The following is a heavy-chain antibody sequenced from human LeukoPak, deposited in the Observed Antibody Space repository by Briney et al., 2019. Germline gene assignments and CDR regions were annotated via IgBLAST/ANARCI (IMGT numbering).Heavy chain of an antibody. CDR1: GFTFSSYA. CDR2: IGGGGITT. CDR3: AKGSGGYRPYYFDY. Sequence: PGGSLRLSCAASGFTFSSYAMSWVRQAPGKGLDWFSAIGGGGITTYYADSVKGRFTISRDNSKGTLYLQMDSLRAEDTAVYYCAKGSGGYRPYYFDYWGQGTLVAVSS. J-gene: IGHJ4*01. D-gene: IGHD3-22*01. V-gene: IGHV3-23*01.